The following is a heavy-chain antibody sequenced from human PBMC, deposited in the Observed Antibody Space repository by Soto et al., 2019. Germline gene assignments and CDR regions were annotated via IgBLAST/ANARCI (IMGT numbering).Heavy chain of an antibody. CDR1: GFTFSFYG. CDR3: PTLGYQLLTTSGVGKDV. Sequence: LRLSCAASGFTFSFYGMHWVRQAPGKGLEWVAVIWNDDSNTFYADSVKGRFTISRDNSKNTVFLQMNSLRVEDTAVYYGPTLGYQLLTTSGVGKDVWGQGTTVTVSS. D-gene: IGHD2-2*01. V-gene: IGHV3-33*01. CDR2: IWNDDSNT. J-gene: IGHJ6*02.